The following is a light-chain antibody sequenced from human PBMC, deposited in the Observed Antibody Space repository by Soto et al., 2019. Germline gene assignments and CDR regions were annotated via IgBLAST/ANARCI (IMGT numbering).Light chain of an antibody. J-gene: IGKJ5*01. V-gene: IGKV3-15*01. CDR1: QSINNY. Sequence: THSPGTLALYTGAIAALPCRASQSINNYLAWYQQKPGQAPRLLIYGASTRATGIPARFSGSGSGTEFTLTISSLQSEDFEIYYCQQYNNWPITFGQGTQLEIK. CDR3: QQYNNWPIT. CDR2: GAS.